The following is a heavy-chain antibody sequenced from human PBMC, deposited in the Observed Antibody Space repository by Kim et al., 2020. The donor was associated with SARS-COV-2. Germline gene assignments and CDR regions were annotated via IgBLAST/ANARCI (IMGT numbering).Heavy chain of an antibody. CDR2: IDPSDSYT. J-gene: IGHJ4*02. CDR3: ARAYYYDSSGYSAY. Sequence: GESLKISCKGSGYSFTSYWISWVRQMPGKGLEWMGRIDPSDSYTNYSPSFQGHVTVGADKSISTAYLQWRSLKASDTAMYYCARAYYYDSSGYSAYWGQGTLVTVS. CDR1: GYSFTSYW. V-gene: IGHV5-10-1*01. D-gene: IGHD3-22*01.